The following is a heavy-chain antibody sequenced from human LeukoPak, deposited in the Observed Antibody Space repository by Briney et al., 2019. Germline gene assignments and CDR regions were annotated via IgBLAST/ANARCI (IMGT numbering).Heavy chain of an antibody. J-gene: IGHJ4*02. D-gene: IGHD2-15*01. CDR1: GVSISSYY. Sequence: SETLSLTCTVSGVSISSYYWSWIRQPPGKGLEWIGYLYYSGNTNYNPSLKSRGTISVDTSKNQFSLKLSSVTAADTAVYYCARAGGGYSFNYWGQGTLVTVSS. V-gene: IGHV4-59*01. CDR3: ARAGGGYSFNY. CDR2: LYYSGNT.